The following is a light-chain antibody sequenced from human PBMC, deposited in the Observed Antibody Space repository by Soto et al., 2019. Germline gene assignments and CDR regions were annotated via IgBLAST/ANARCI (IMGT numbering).Light chain of an antibody. Sequence: DIVMTQSPDSLAVSLGERATINCKSSQSVLYSSNNKNYLAWYQQKPGQPPKLLIYWASTRESGVPDRFSGSGSGTDFTLTNSSLQAEDVAVYYCQQYYSTPYTFGQGTKREIK. CDR2: WAS. V-gene: IGKV4-1*01. J-gene: IGKJ2*01. CDR3: QQYYSTPYT. CDR1: QSVLYSSNNKNY.